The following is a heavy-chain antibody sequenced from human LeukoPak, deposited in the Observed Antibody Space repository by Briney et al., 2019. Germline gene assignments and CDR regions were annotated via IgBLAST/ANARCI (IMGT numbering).Heavy chain of an antibody. CDR3: AKTTIVVVVAATIFDY. J-gene: IGHJ4*02. V-gene: IGHV3-23*01. CDR1: GFTFSSYA. Sequence: QPGGSLRLSCAASGFTFSSYAMSWVRQAPGKGXXXXXXXSGSGGSTYYADSVKGRFTISRDNSKNTLYLQMNSLRAEDTAVYYCAKTTIVVVVAATIFDYWGQGTLVTVSS. CDR2: XSGSGGST. D-gene: IGHD2-15*01.